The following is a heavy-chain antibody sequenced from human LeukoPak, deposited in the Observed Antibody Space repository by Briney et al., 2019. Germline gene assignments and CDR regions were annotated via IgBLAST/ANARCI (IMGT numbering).Heavy chain of an antibody. CDR3: ARAWRSRDWFDP. CDR1: GFTFSSYA. Sequence: GRSMRLSCEASGFTFSSYAMHWLRQAPGKGLEWVAVISYDGSNKYYADSVKGRFTISRDNPKNTLYLQMNSLRAEDTAVYYCARAWRSRDWFDPWGQGTLVTVSS. D-gene: IGHD5-24*01. CDR2: ISYDGSNK. J-gene: IGHJ5*02. V-gene: IGHV3-30*04.